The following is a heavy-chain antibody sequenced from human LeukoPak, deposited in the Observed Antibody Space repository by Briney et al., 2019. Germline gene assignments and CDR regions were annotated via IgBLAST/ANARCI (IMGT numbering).Heavy chain of an antibody. J-gene: IGHJ6*02. CDR2: ISWSSGII. V-gene: IGHV3-9*01. CDR3: ARDLRGVIYYGMDV. D-gene: IGHD3-10*01. CDR1: GFIFDDHG. Sequence: GGSLRLSCAASGFIFDDHGMHWVRQAPGKGLEWVSGISWSSGIIGYADSVKGRFTISRDNSKNTLYLQMNSLRAEDTAVYYCARDLRGVIYYGMDVWGQGTTVTVSS.